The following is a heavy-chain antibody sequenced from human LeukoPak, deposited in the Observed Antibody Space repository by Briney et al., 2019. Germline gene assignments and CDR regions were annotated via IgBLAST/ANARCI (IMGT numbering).Heavy chain of an antibody. J-gene: IGHJ3*02. D-gene: IGHD6-6*01. CDR1: GGSLSSGGSY. Sequence: SETLSLTCTVSGGSLSSGGSYWRWIRQHPGKGLEWIGYIYYSGSTYYNPSLKSRVTISVDTSKNQFSLKLSSVTAADTAVYYCARDLRVAARPRAFDIWGQGTMVTVSS. V-gene: IGHV4-31*03. CDR3: ARDLRVAARPRAFDI. CDR2: IYYSGST.